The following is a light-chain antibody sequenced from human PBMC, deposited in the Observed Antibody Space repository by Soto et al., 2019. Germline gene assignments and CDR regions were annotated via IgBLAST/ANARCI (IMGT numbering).Light chain of an antibody. CDR3: SSYTTSNTRQIV. CDR2: DVS. J-gene: IGLJ1*01. Sequence: QSVLAQPASVSGSPGQSFTISCTGTSSDVGGYNYVSWYQHHPGKAPKLMIYDVSNRPSGVSNRFSGSKSGNTASLTISGLQPEDEADYYCSSYTTSNTRQIVFGTG. CDR1: SSDVGGYNY. V-gene: IGLV2-14*03.